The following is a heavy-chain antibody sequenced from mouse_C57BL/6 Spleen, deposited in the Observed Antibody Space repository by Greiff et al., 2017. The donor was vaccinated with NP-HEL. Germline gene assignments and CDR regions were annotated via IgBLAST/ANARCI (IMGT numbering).Heavy chain of an antibody. CDR1: GYAFSSSW. J-gene: IGHJ1*03. Sequence: VQLQQSGPELVKPGASVKISCKASGYAFSSSWMNWVKQRPGKGLEWIGRIYPGDGDTNYNGQFKGKATLTADKSSSTAYMQLSSLTSEDSAVYFCATGPYYYGSTWYFDVWGTGTTVTVSS. D-gene: IGHD1-1*01. CDR2: IYPGDGDT. V-gene: IGHV1-82*01. CDR3: ATGPYYYGSTWYFDV.